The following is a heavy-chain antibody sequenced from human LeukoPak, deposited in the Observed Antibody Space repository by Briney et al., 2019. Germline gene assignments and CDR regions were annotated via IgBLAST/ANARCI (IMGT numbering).Heavy chain of an antibody. CDR1: GYTFTSHD. CDR3: ARGVLEWFNWFDP. V-gene: IGHV1-8*01. CDR2: MNPNSGNT. Sequence: ASVKVSCKASGYTFTSHDINWVRQATGQGLEWMGWMNPNSGNTGYAQKFQGRVTMTRNTSISTAYMELSSLRSEDTAVYYCARGVLEWFNWFDPWGQGTLVTVSS. D-gene: IGHD3-3*01. J-gene: IGHJ5*02.